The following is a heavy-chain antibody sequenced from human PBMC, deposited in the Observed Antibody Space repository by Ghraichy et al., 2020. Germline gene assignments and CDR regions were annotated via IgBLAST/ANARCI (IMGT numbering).Heavy chain of an antibody. CDR3: ARGTAVGDGYNFFDY. CDR1: GGSISSYY. D-gene: IGHD5-24*01. J-gene: IGHJ4*02. CDR2: IYTSGST. V-gene: IGHV4-4*07. Sequence: SETLSLTCTVSGGSISSYYWSWIRQPAGKGLEWIGRIYTSGSTNYNPSLKSRVTMSVDTSKNQFSLKLSSVTAADTAVYYCARGTAVGDGYNFFDYWGQGTLVTVSS.